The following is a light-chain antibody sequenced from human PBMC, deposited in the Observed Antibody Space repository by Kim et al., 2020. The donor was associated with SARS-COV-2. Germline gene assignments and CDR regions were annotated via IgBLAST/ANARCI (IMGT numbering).Light chain of an antibody. CDR1: TSTIGRNT. CDR2: TDN. Sequence: GQKVTISGSGGTSTIGRNTVNWYQQFPGKSPKLLINTDNQRPSGVPDRFSGTRSGSSAFLAINGLQSEDEADYHCATWDDSLNEEVFGGGTQLTVL. CDR3: ATWDDSLNEEV. V-gene: IGLV1-44*01. J-gene: IGLJ2*01.